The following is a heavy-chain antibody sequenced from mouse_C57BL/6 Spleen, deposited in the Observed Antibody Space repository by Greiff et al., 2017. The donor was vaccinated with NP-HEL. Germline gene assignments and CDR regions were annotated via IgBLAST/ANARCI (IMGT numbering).Heavy chain of an antibody. CDR1: GYTFTSYW. D-gene: IGHD1-1*01. Sequence: VQLQQPGAELVKPGASVKLSCKASGYTFTSYWMQWVKQRPGQGLEWIGELDPSDSYTNYNQKFKGKATLTVDTSSSTAYMQLSSLTSEDSAVYYCARGVTTVVARLDYWGQGTTLTVSS. J-gene: IGHJ2*01. CDR3: ARGVTTVVARLDY. CDR2: LDPSDSYT. V-gene: IGHV1-50*01.